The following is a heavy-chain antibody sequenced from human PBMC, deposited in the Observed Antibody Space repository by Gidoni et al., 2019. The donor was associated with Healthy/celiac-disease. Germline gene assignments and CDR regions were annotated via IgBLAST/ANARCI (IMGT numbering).Heavy chain of an antibody. D-gene: IGHD2-2*01. CDR1: GGSFSGYY. CDR2: INHSGST. CDR3: ARAHHSTVVVPAAMRFDY. J-gene: IGHJ4*02. Sequence: QVQLQQWGAGLLKPSATLSLTCAVYGGSFSGYYWSWIRQPPGKGLELIGKINHSGSTNYNPSLKSRVTISVDTSKNQFSLKLSSVTAADTAVYYCARAHHSTVVVPAAMRFDYWGQGTLVTVSS. V-gene: IGHV4-34*01.